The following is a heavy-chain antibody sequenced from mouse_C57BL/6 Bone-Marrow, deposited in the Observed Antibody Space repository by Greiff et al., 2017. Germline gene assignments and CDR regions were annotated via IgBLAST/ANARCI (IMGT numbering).Heavy chain of an antibody. D-gene: IGHD1-1*01. V-gene: IGHV5-9-1*02. Sequence: EVQRVESGAGLVKPGGSLKLSCAASGFTFSSYALSWVRQTPEKRLEWVAYISSGGDYIYYADTVKGRFTISRDNARNTLYLQMSSLKSEDTAMYYCTRLILRYYAMDYWGQGTSVTVSS. CDR1: GFTFSSYA. CDR3: TRLILRYYAMDY. CDR2: ISSGGDYI. J-gene: IGHJ4*01.